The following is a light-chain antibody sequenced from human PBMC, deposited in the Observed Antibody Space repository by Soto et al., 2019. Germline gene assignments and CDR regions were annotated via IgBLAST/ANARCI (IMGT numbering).Light chain of an antibody. J-gene: IGLJ1*01. Sequence: QSALTQPASVSGSPGQSITIPCTGTSSDVGGYYYVSWYQQYPGKAPKLMIYGVANRPSGVSNRFSGSKTGNTASLTISGLQAEDEADYYCFSYRSRDFSYGSTDSHVFGTGTKVTVL. CDR3: FSYRSRDFSYGSTDSHV. V-gene: IGLV2-14*01. CDR1: SSDVGGYYY. CDR2: GVA.